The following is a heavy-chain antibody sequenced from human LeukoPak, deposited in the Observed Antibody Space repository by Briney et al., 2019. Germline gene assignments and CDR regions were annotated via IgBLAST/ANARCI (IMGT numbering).Heavy chain of an antibody. V-gene: IGHV1-2*02. J-gene: IGHJ4*02. Sequence: ASVKLSCTASGYTFSSYYMHWVRQAPGKGLEWMGWINPNSGGTKYAHKVKGRVTITRDTSISTPYMEMSSLRADDTAVYYCATEVAEWGKGTLGTGSS. CDR2: INPNSGGT. CDR3: ATEVAE. CDR1: GYTFSSYY.